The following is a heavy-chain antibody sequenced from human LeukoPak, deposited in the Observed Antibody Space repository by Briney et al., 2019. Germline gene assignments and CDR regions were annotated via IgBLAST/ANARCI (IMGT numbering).Heavy chain of an antibody. CDR3: TRDQTPYY. V-gene: IGHV3-49*04. Sequence: GGSLRLSCIASGFTFGDYAMTWVRQAPGKGLEWVGFIRSKVYGGTPEYAASVKGRFTISRDDSKGIAYLQMNSLKTEGTAMYYCTRDQTPYYWGQGALVTVSS. CDR2: IRSKVYGGTP. J-gene: IGHJ4*02. CDR1: GFTFGDYA.